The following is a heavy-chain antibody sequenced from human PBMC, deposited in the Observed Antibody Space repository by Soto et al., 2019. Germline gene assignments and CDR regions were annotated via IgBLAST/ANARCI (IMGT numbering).Heavy chain of an antibody. CDR1: GYTFTSYY. J-gene: IGHJ4*02. D-gene: IGHD3-22*01. CDR2: INPSGGST. V-gene: IGHV1-46*01. Sequence: QVLLVQSGAEVKKPGASVKVSCKASGYTFTSYYMHWVRQAPGQGLEWMGIINPSGGSTDYAQRFKGRVTLTKDTSTSTVYMELSSLRSEDTAVYYCARDRAINMISTFDNWGQGTLVTVSS. CDR3: ARDRAINMISTFDN.